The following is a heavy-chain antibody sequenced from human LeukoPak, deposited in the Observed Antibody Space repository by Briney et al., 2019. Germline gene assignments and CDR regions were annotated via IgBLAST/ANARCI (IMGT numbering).Heavy chain of an antibody. V-gene: IGHV1-46*01. J-gene: IGHJ4*02. Sequence: GASVKVSCKASGYTFTGYYMHWVRQAPGQGLEWMGIINPSGGSTSYAQKFQGRVTMTRDTSTSTVYMELSSLRSEDTAVYYCARARYNWNASPPSTDYWGQGTLVTVSS. CDR3: ARARYNWNASPPSTDY. CDR2: INPSGGST. D-gene: IGHD1-20*01. CDR1: GYTFTGYY.